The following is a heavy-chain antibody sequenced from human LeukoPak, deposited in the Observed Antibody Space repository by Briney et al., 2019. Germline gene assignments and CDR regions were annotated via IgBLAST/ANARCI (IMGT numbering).Heavy chain of an antibody. CDR2: INWNGGST. D-gene: IGHD3-9*01. J-gene: IGHJ3*02. V-gene: IGHV3-20*04. CDR1: GFTFDDCG. Sequence: PGGSLRLSCAASGFTFDDCGMSWVRQAPGKGLEWVSGINWNGGSTGYADSVKGRFTISRDNAKNSLYLQMNSLRAEDTALYYCAREGRLVIVNAFDIWGQGTMVTVSS. CDR3: AREGRLVIVNAFDI.